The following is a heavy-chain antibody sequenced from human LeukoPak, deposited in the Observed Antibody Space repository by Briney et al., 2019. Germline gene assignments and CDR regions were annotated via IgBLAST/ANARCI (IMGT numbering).Heavy chain of an antibody. V-gene: IGHV1-69*01. CDR2: IIPIFGTA. D-gene: IGHD2-2*01. CDR1: GGTFSSYA. CDR3: ARSSCSSTSCYSAYYYYYGMDV. J-gene: IGHJ6*04. Sequence: RASVKVSCKASGGTFSSYAISWVRQAPGQGLEWMGGIIPIFGTANYAQKFQGRVTITADESTSTAYVELSSLRSEDTAVYYCARSSCSSTSCYSAYYYYYGMDVWGKGTTVTVSS.